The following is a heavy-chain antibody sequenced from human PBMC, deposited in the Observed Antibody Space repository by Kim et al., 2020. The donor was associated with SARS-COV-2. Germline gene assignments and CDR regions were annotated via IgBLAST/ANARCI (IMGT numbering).Heavy chain of an antibody. CDR3: AKTGYYDSSGYSKVKDAFDI. CDR2: ISGSGGST. J-gene: IGHJ3*02. CDR1: GFTFSSYA. Sequence: GGSLRLSCAASGFTFSSYAMSWVRQAPGKGLEWVSAISGSGGSTYYADSVKGRFTISRDNSKNTLYLQMNSLRAEDTAVYYCAKTGYYDSSGYSKVKDAFDIWGQGTMVTVSS. V-gene: IGHV3-23*01. D-gene: IGHD3-22*01.